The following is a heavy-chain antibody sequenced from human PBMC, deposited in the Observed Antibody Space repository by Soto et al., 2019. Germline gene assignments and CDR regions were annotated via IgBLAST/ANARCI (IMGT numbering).Heavy chain of an antibody. CDR2: ISNSSSYT. CDR1: GFTFGDYA. Sequence: GGSLRLSCTASGFTFGDYAMSWFRQAPGKGLEWVSYISNSSSYTNYADSVKGRLTISRDNAKNSLYLQMNSLRAEDTAVYYCARDSLPQDYWGQGTLVTVSS. V-gene: IGHV3-11*06. CDR3: ARDSLPQDY. J-gene: IGHJ4*02.